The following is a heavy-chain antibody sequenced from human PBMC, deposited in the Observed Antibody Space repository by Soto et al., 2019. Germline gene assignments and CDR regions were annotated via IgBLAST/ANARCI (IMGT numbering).Heavy chain of an antibody. Sequence: EVQLLESGGGLVQPGGSLRLSCAASGFTFSSYAMSWVRQAPGKGLEWISAISGSGGSTYYADSVKGRFTISRDNSKNTLYLQMNSLRAEDTAVYYCAKDLRFLEWYNDYWGQGTLVTVSS. CDR1: GFTFSSYA. CDR3: AKDLRFLEWYNDY. V-gene: IGHV3-23*01. D-gene: IGHD3-3*01. CDR2: ISGSGGST. J-gene: IGHJ4*02.